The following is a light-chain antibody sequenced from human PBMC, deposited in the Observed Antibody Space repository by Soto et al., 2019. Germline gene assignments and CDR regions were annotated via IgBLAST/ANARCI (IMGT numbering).Light chain of an antibody. CDR2: DNN. J-gene: IGLJ2*01. CDR3: ATWESPLSAVV. CDR1: SSNIGSNY. Sequence: QSVLTQPPSVSAAPGQKVTISCSGSSSNIGSNYVSWYQQLPGTAPKLLICDNNKRPSGIPDRFSGSKSDTSATLGITGLQTGDEADYYCATWESPLSAVVFGGGTKLTVL. V-gene: IGLV1-51*01.